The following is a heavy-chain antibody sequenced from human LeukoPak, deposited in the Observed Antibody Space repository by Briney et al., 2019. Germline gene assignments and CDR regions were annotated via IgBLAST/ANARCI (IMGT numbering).Heavy chain of an antibody. J-gene: IGHJ4*02. CDR3: ARGGAVAGTSFVRY. D-gene: IGHD6-19*01. CDR2: INHSGST. Sequence: SETLSLTCAVYGASFSGYYWSWIRQPPGKGLEWIGEINHSGSTNYNPSLKSRVTISVDTSKNQFSLKLSSVTAADTAVYYCARGGAVAGTSFVRYWGQGTLVTVSS. V-gene: IGHV4-34*01. CDR1: GASFSGYY.